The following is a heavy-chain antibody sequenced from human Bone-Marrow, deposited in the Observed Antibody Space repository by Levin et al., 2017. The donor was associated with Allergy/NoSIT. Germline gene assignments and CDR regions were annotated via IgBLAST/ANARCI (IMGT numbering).Heavy chain of an antibody. CDR3: ARWGVGGAIALDY. V-gene: IGHV4-59*08. D-gene: IGHD3-16*02. J-gene: IGHJ4*02. CDR2: IFDSGSA. CDR1: GGSISNYY. Sequence: SETLSLTCSVSGGSISNYYWSWIRQPPGKGLEWIGYIFDSGSADSNPSLKSRVTMSVDMPKNQFSLTLRSVTATATAVYYCARWGVGGAIALDYWGPGTLVTVSS.